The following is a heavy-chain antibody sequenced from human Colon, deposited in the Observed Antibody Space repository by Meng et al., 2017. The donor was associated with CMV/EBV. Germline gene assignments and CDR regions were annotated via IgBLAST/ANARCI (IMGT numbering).Heavy chain of an antibody. V-gene: IGHV1-18*01. CDR2: ISPYKGDT. CDR1: GYPFPTFV. CDR3: ARELSRGGY. J-gene: IGHJ4*02. Sequence: HVLLWQSGAAVKKPGPSVKVSCKPSGYPFPTFVISWVRQAPGQGLEWMAYISPYKGDTNYAQRFQGRVALTTDTSTSTVYMELGSLTSDDTAMYYCARELSRGGYWGQGTLVTASS.